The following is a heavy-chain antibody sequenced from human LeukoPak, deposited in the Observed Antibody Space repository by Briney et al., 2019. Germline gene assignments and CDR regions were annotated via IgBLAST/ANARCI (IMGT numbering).Heavy chain of an antibody. CDR1: GYSISSGYY. Sequence: SATLSLTCAVSGYSISSGYYWGWIRQPPGKGLEWIGSIYHSGSTYYNPSLKSRVTISVDTSKNQFSLKLSSVTAADTAVYYSARAYSKLYYWDQGTLVTVSS. V-gene: IGHV4-38-2*01. D-gene: IGHD4-11*01. CDR3: ARAYSKLYY. CDR2: IYHSGST. J-gene: IGHJ4*02.